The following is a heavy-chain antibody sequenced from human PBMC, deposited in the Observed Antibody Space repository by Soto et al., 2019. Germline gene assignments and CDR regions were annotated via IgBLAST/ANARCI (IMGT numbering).Heavy chain of an antibody. CDR3: AAVQGGGATFHF. CDR1: GYTFTSYD. J-gene: IGHJ4*02. Sequence: ASVKVSCKASGYTFTSYDINWVRQATGQGLEWMGWMNPNSGNTGYAQKFQGRVTMTMNTSISTAYMELSSLRLEDTAVYYCAAVQGGGATFHFWGQGTLVTVSS. V-gene: IGHV1-8*01. CDR2: MNPNSGNT. D-gene: IGHD1-26*01.